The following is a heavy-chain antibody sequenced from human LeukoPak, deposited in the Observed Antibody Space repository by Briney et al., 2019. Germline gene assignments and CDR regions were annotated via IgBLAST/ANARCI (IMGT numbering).Heavy chain of an antibody. V-gene: IGHV4-59*01. CDR1: GGSISSYY. Sequence: SETLSLTCTVSGGSISSYYWSWIRQPPGKGLEWIGYIYYSGSTNYNPSLKSRVTISVDTSKNQFSLKLSSVTAADTAVYYCAGLAVYGSGSTNWGQGTLVTVSS. D-gene: IGHD3-10*01. J-gene: IGHJ4*02. CDR3: AGLAVYGSGSTN. CDR2: IYYSGST.